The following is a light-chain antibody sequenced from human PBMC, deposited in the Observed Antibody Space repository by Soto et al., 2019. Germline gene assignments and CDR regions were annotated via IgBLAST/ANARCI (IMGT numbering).Light chain of an antibody. CDR2: GAS. J-gene: IGKJ4*01. CDR1: QSVSSTS. CDR3: KKYGSPQLN. Sequence: FFLTHSPLTLSLSPGERTNVSCRASQSVSSTSLAWYQQKPWQPPRLLIYGASSRATGIPDRFSGSGSGKDFTLTVSRMEPEDYGVYYCKKYGSPQLNFGGGTKVDIK. V-gene: IGKV3-20*01.